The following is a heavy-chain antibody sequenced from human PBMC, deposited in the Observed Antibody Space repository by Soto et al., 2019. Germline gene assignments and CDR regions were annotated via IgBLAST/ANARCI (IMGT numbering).Heavy chain of an antibody. CDR2: IYAGGGT. V-gene: IGHV3-53*01. J-gene: IGHJ3*01. CDR1: GFTVTRYS. CDR3: ARDWQYCSGGSCYSGAFDL. D-gene: IGHD2-15*01. Sequence: EVQLVESGGGVIQPGGSLRLSCAASGFTVTRYSMSWVRQAPGKGLEWVSVIYAGGGTYLADSVKGRFTISRDNYKQTLYLQMNSLRAEDTAVYYCARDWQYCSGGSCYSGAFDLWGQGTMVTVSS.